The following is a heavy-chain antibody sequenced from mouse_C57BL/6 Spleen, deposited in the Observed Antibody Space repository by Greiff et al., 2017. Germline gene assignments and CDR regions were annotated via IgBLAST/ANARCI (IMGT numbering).Heavy chain of an antibody. D-gene: IGHD2-3*01. CDR1: GYTFTSYW. V-gene: IGHV1-50*01. J-gene: IGHJ4*01. CDR3: ARWRLLQAMDY. CDR2: IDPSDSYT. Sequence: QVQLQQPGAELVKPGASVKLSCKASGYTFTSYWMQWVKQRPGQGLEWIGEIDPSDSYTNYNQKFKGKATLTVDTSSSTAYMQLSSLTSEDSAVYYCARWRLLQAMDYWGQGTSVTVSS.